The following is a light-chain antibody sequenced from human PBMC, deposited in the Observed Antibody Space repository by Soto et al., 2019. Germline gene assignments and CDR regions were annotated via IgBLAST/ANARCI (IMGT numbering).Light chain of an antibody. CDR3: GTWDSSLSATV. V-gene: IGLV1-51*01. J-gene: IGLJ2*01. Sequence: QSVLTQPPSVYAAPGQKVNISCSGSSSNIGYNYVSWYQQFPGTAPKLLIYANDKRPSGIPDRFSASKSGTSATLGITGLQTGDEADYYCGTWDSSLSATVFGGGTKLTVL. CDR1: SSNIGYNY. CDR2: AND.